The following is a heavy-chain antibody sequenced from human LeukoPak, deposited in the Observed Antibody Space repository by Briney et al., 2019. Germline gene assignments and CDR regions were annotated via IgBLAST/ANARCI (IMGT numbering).Heavy chain of an antibody. CDR2: FSSSSSYI. CDR1: GFTFSSYS. V-gene: IGHV3-21*01. Sequence: PGGSLRLSCAASGFTFSSYSMNWVRQAPGKGLEWVSSFSSSSSYIYYADSVKGRFTISRDNSKNTLYLQMNSLKTDDTAVYYCANYGDYQYFDYWGQGTLVTVSS. D-gene: IGHD4-17*01. CDR3: ANYGDYQYFDY. J-gene: IGHJ4*02.